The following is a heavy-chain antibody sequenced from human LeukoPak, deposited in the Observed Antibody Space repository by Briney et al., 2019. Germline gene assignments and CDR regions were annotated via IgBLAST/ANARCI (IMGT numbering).Heavy chain of an antibody. J-gene: IGHJ4*02. D-gene: IGHD3-9*01. Sequence: GGSLRLSCAASGFTFSSYAMHWVRQAPGKGLEWVSYISDSSSTIYYADSVKGRLTISRDNAKNSLYLQMNSLRAEDTAVYYCARWGATGYGDYWGQGTLVTASS. CDR2: ISDSSSTI. V-gene: IGHV3-48*04. CDR3: ARWGATGYGDY. CDR1: GFTFSSYA.